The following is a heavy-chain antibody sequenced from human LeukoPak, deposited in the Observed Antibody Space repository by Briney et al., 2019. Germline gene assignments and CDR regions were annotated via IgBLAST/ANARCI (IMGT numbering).Heavy chain of an antibody. J-gene: IGHJ3*02. V-gene: IGHV3-53*01. Sequence: PGGSLRLSCAASGFTVTSNYMSWVRQAPGKGLEWVSVIYSGGSTYYADSVKGRFTICRDNSKNTLYLQMNSLRAEDTAVYYCARVVEYAGDAFDIWGQGTMVTVSS. CDR2: IYSGGST. D-gene: IGHD2-2*01. CDR1: GFTVTSNY. CDR3: ARVVEYAGDAFDI.